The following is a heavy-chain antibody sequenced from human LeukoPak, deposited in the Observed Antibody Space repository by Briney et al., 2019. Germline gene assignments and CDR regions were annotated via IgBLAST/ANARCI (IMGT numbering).Heavy chain of an antibody. CDR3: ATGVGATNWYFDL. J-gene: IGHJ2*01. CDR1: GYTLTELS. D-gene: IGHD1-26*01. Sequence: ASVKVSCKVSGYTLTELSMHWVRQAPGKGLEWMGGFDPEDGETIYAQKFQGRVTMTEDTSTDTAYMEPSSLRSEDTAVYYCATGVGATNWYFDLWGRGTLVTVSS. V-gene: IGHV1-24*01. CDR2: FDPEDGET.